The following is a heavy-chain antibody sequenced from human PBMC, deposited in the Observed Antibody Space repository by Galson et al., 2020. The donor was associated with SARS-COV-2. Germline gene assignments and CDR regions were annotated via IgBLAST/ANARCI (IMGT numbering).Heavy chain of an antibody. Sequence: SETLSLTCTVSGGSITRGSYYWTWIRLPAGKGLEWIGRIYTSGSTDYSPSLRSRVTMSLDTAENHFSLRLSSVTAADTAVYFCERGVGVGEVEYWGQGALVTVSS. CDR3: ERGVGVGEVEY. CDR2: IYTSGST. J-gene: IGHJ4*02. D-gene: IGHD1-26*01. CDR1: GGSITRGSYY. V-gene: IGHV4-61*02.